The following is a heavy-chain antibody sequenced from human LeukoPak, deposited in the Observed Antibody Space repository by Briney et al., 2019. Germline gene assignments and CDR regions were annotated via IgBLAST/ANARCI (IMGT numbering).Heavy chain of an antibody. CDR3: ARDGDTAIRGVNFDY. V-gene: IGHV3-30*03. CDR2: MSYDGNKK. CDR1: GFTFSSYG. D-gene: IGHD3-10*01. J-gene: IGHJ4*02. Sequence: GGSLRLSRAASGFTFSSYGMHWVRQAPGKGLEWVAVMSYDGNKKYYADSVKGRFTISRDNSKNTLYLQMNSLISEDTAVYYCARDGDTAIRGVNFDYWGQGTLVTVSS.